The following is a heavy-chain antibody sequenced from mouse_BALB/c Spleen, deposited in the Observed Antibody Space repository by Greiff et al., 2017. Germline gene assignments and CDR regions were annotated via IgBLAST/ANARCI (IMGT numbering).Heavy chain of an antibody. CDR2: INPYNGDT. CDR1: GYSFTGYF. Sequence: VQLQQSGPELVKPGASVKISCKASGYSFTGYFMNWVMQSHGKSLEWIGRINPYNGDTFYNQKFKGKATLTVDKSSSTAHMELRSLASEGSAVYYCARSNSFQTGFAYWGQGTLVTVSA. CDR3: ARSNSFQTGFAY. D-gene: IGHD1-2*01. J-gene: IGHJ3*01. V-gene: IGHV1-20*02.